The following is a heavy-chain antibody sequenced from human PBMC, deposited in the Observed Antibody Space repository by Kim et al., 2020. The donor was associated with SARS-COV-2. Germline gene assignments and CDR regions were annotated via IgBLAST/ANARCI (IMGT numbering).Heavy chain of an antibody. V-gene: IGHV3-30*01. J-gene: IGHJ3*02. Sequence: VKGRFTISRDNSKNTLYLQMNSLRAEDTAVYYCARASFGGVIVTDDAFDIWGQGTMVTVSS. CDR3: ARASFGGVIVTDDAFDI. D-gene: IGHD3-16*02.